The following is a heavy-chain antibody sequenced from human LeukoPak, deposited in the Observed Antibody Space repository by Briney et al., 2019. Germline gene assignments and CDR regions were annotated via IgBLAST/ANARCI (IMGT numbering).Heavy chain of an antibody. V-gene: IGHV1-24*01. J-gene: IGHJ4*02. CDR3: ATQLSSGWPLRHLPFDY. CDR1: GYTLTELS. D-gene: IGHD3-22*01. Sequence: GASVKVSCKVSGYTLTELSMHWVRQAPGKGLEWMGGFDPEDGETIYAQKFQGRVTMTEDTSTDTAYMELSSLRSEDTAVYYCATQLSSGWPLRHLPFDYWGQGTLVTVSS. CDR2: FDPEDGET.